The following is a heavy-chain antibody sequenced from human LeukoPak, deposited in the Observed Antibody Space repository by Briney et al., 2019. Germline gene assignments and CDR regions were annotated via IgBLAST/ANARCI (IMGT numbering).Heavy chain of an antibody. CDR1: GFTFSSYW. D-gene: IGHD6-13*01. V-gene: IGHV3-7*03. CDR2: INHNGNVN. J-gene: IGHJ4*02. Sequence: RGSLRLSCAASGFTFSSYWMNWARQAPGKGLEWVASINHNGNVNYYVDSVKGRFTISRDNAKNSLYLQMSNLRAEDTAVYYCAKTRPLDSSSWSHGDYWGQGTLVTVSS. CDR3: AKTRPLDSSSWSHGDY.